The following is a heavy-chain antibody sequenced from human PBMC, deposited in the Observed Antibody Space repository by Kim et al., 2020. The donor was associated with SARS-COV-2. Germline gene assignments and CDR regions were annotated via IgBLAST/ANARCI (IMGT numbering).Heavy chain of an antibody. Sequence: YSPSFQGHVTISADKSISTAYLQWSSLKASDTAMYYCARRYNWNDWSAESWGQGTLVTVSS. V-gene: IGHV5-10-1*01. D-gene: IGHD1-20*01. J-gene: IGHJ5*02. CDR3: ARRYNWNDWSAES.